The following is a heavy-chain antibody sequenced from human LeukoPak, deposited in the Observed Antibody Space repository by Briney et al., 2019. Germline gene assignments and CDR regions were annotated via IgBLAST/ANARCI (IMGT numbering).Heavy chain of an antibody. J-gene: IGHJ5*02. CDR1: GGSISSYY. CDR2: IHYSGST. V-gene: IGHV4-59*08. CDR3: ARGGVPAANWFDP. Sequence: PSETLSLTCTVSGGSISSYYWSWIRQPPGKGLEWIGYIHYSGSTNYNPSLKSRVTISVGTSKNQFSLKLSSVTAADTAVYYCARGGVPAANWFDPWGQGTLVTVSS. D-gene: IGHD2-2*01.